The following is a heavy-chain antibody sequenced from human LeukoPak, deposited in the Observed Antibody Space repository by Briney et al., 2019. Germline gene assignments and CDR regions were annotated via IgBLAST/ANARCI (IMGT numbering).Heavy chain of an antibody. V-gene: IGHV4-34*01. CDR3: ATPGIAAAPLRHRAFDI. D-gene: IGHD6-25*01. J-gene: IGHJ3*02. Sequence: SETLSLTCAVYGGSFSGYYWSWIRQPPGKGLEWIGEINHSGSTNYNPSLKSRVTISVDTSKNQFSLKLSSVTAADTAVYYCATPGIAAAPLRHRAFDIWGQGTMVTVSS. CDR1: GGSFSGYY. CDR2: INHSGST.